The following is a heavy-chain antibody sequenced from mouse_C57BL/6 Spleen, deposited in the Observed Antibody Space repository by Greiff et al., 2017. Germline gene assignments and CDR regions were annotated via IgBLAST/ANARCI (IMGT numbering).Heavy chain of an antibody. Sequence: EVQLQQSGAELVRPGASVKLSCTASGFNIKDDYMHWVKQRPEQGLEWIGWIDPENGDTEYASKFQGKATITADTSSNTAYLQLSSLTSEDTAVYYCTTYDGYLGDFDYWGQGTTLTVSS. CDR2: IDPENGDT. V-gene: IGHV14-4*01. CDR3: TTYDGYLGDFDY. CDR1: GFNIKDDY. D-gene: IGHD2-3*01. J-gene: IGHJ2*01.